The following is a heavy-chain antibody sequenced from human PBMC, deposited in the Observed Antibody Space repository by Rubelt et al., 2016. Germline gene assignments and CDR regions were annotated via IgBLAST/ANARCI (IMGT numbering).Heavy chain of an antibody. D-gene: IGHD3-3*01. J-gene: IGHJ4*02. V-gene: IGHV4-39*01. CDR2: IYYSGST. CDR3: ARGRFLEWLPPDY. CDR1: GGSISSSSYY. Sequence: QLQLQESGLGLVKPSETLSLTCTVSGGSISSSSYYWGWIRQPPGKGLEWIGSIYYSGSTYYNPSLKSRVTISVDTSKNPFSLKLSSVTAADTAVYYCARGRFLEWLPPDYWGQGTLVTVSS.